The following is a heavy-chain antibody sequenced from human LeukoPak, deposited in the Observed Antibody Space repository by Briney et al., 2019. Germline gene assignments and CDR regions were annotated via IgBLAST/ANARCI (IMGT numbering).Heavy chain of an antibody. V-gene: IGHV1-18*01. D-gene: IGHD5-12*01. CDR2: ISAYNGNT. CDR1: GYTFTSYG. Sequence: ASVKVSCKASGYTFTSYGISWVRQAPGQGLEWMGWISAYNGNTNYAQKLQGRVTMTTDTSTSTAYMELRSLRSEDTAVYYCARGYSGYDSNWFDPWGQGTLVTVSS. CDR3: ARGYSGYDSNWFDP. J-gene: IGHJ5*02.